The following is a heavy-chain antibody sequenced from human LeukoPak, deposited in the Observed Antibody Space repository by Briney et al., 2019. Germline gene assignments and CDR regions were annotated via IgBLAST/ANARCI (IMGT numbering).Heavy chain of an antibody. D-gene: IGHD4-23*01. CDR2: ISSSSSTI. CDR1: GFTFSSYS. CDR3: ARDVGYGGNPTPFDY. Sequence: GGSLRLSCAASGFTFSSYSMNWVRQAPGKGLEWVSYISSSSSTIYYADSVKGRFTISRDNAKNSLYLQMNSLRAEDTAVYYCARDVGYGGNPTPFDYWGQGTLVTVSS. V-gene: IGHV3-48*04. J-gene: IGHJ4*02.